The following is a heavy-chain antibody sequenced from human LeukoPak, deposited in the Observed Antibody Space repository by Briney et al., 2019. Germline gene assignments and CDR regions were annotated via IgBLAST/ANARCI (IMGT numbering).Heavy chain of an antibody. CDR1: GFTFSTYS. J-gene: IGHJ4*02. CDR3: ASRGYFDY. V-gene: IGHV3-48*01. Sequence: GGSLRLSCAASGFTFSTYSMNWVRQAPGKGLEWVSKIGSVSTTPNYADSVKGRFIISRDNAENSLHLQMNSLRAEDTAVYYCASRGYFDYWGQGTLVTVSS. CDR2: IGSVSTTP. D-gene: IGHD5-12*01.